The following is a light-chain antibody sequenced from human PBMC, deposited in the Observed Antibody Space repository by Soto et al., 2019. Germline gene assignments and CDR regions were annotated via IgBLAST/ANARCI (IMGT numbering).Light chain of an antibody. CDR3: QQYSNWPPWT. Sequence: EIVMTQSTATLSVSPGERATLSCRASQSVSSNLAWYQQKPGQAPRLLIYGASTRSTGIPARFSGSGSGTELTVTISSLQSEDFAVNYCQQYSNWPPWTFGQGTKVEIK. CDR2: GAS. CDR1: QSVSSN. J-gene: IGKJ1*01. V-gene: IGKV3-15*01.